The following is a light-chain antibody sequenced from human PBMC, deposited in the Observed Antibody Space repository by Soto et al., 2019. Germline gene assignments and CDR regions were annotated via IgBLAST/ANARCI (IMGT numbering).Light chain of an antibody. Sequence: QSVLTQPPSVSATPGQGVTLSCSGGDSNIGSTAVNWYQQVPGTAPKLLIYSSNQRPSGVPDRISGSKSGTSASLAISGLQSEDEADYYCAAWDDALHVWLFGGGTQLTVL. CDR2: SSN. J-gene: IGLJ7*01. CDR1: DSNIGSTA. V-gene: IGLV1-44*01. CDR3: AAWDDALHVWL.